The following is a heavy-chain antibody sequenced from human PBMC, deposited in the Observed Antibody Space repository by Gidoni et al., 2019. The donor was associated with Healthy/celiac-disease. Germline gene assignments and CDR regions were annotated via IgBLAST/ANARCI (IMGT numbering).Heavy chain of an antibody. J-gene: IGHJ4*02. Sequence: EVQLLESGGGLVQPGGSLTLSCAASGFTCSSYAMRWVRQAPGKGLEWVSAISGSGGSTYYADSVKGRFTISRDNSKNTLYLQMNSLRAEDTAVYYCAKGGSGSPWVYFDYWGQGTLVTVSS. V-gene: IGHV3-23*01. D-gene: IGHD3-10*01. CDR3: AKGGSGSPWVYFDY. CDR2: ISGSGGST. CDR1: GFTCSSYA.